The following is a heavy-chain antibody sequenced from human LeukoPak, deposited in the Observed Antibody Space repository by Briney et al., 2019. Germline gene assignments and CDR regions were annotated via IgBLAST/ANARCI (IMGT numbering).Heavy chain of an antibody. CDR3: TSGREYFGSGSHDDAFDM. CDR2: INPNSGGT. V-gene: IGHV1-2*02. D-gene: IGHD3-10*01. J-gene: IGHJ3*02. Sequence: GASVKVSCKASGYTFTGYYLHWVRQAPGQGLEWMGWINPNSGGTNSAQNFQGRVTMTRDTSITTAYMELNSLRSDDTAVYYCTSGREYFGSGSHDDAFDMWGQGTMVTVSS. CDR1: GYTFTGYY.